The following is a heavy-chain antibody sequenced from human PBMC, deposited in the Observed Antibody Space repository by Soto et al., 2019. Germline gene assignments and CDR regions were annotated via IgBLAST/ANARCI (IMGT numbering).Heavy chain of an antibody. V-gene: IGHV3-33*01. Sequence: PGGSLRLSCAASGFTFSSYGMHWVRQAPGKGLEWVAVIWYDGSNKYYADSVKGRFTISRDNSKNTLYLQMNSLRAEDTAVYYCASRGYYYDSSGSDYWGQGTLVTVSS. CDR1: GFTFSSYG. J-gene: IGHJ4*02. CDR3: ASRGYYYDSSGSDY. CDR2: IWYDGSNK. D-gene: IGHD3-22*01.